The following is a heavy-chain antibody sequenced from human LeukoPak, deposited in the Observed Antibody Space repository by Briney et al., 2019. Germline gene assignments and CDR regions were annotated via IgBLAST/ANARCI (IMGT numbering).Heavy chain of an antibody. D-gene: IGHD4-17*01. CDR3: ARDPGGRYGDYPRD. Sequence: GASVKVPCKASGGTFSNYAISWVRQAPGQGLEWMGGIIPIFGTANYAQKFQGRVTITADKSTSTAYMELSSLRSEDTAVYYCARDPGGRYGDYPRDWGQGTLVTVSS. J-gene: IGHJ4*02. CDR2: IIPIFGTA. V-gene: IGHV1-69*06. CDR1: GGTFSNYA.